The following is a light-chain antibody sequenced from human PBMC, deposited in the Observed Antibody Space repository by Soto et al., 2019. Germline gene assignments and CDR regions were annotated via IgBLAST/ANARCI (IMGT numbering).Light chain of an antibody. Sequence: QSVLTQPPSASGTPGQRVTISCSGRSSNIGSNYVYWYQQLQGTAPKLLIYRNNQRPSGVPDRFSGSKSGTSASLAISGLRSEDDADYYCAAWDDSLSGLFGGGTKLTVL. CDR2: RNN. CDR3: AAWDDSLSGL. J-gene: IGLJ3*02. V-gene: IGLV1-47*01. CDR1: SSNIGSNY.